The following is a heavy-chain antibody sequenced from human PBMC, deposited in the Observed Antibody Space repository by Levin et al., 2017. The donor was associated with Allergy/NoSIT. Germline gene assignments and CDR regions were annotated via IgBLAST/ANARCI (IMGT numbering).Heavy chain of an antibody. CDR1: GYSFTSYW. V-gene: IGHV5-51*01. Sequence: PGGSLRLSCKGSGYSFTSYWIGWVRQMPGKGLEWMGIIYPGDSDTRYSPSFQGQVTISADKSISTAYLQWSSLKASDTAMYYCARKSGNLYGDYGFDYWGQGTLVTVSS. D-gene: IGHD4-17*01. CDR2: IYPGDSDT. CDR3: ARKSGNLYGDYGFDY. J-gene: IGHJ4*02.